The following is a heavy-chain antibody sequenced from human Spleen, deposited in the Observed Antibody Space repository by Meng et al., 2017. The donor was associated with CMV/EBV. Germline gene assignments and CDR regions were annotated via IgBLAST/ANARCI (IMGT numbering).Heavy chain of an antibody. CDR1: GFTFSSYS. CDR3: ARVPGRD. Sequence: GESLKISCAASGFTFSSYSMNWVRQAPGKGLEWVSYISSSSSTIYYADSVKGRFTISRDNAKNSLYLQMNSLRAEDTAVYYCARVPGRDWGQGTLVTVSS. CDR2: ISSSSSTI. J-gene: IGHJ4*02. V-gene: IGHV3-48*04.